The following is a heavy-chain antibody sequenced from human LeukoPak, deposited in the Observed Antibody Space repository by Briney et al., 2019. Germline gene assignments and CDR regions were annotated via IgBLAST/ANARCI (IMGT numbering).Heavy chain of an antibody. Sequence: ASVKVSCKASGYTSTGYYMHWVRQAPGQGLEWMGWINPNSGGTNYAQKFQGRVTMTRDTSISTAYMELSRLRSDDTAVYYCATAILKYFDWLYSGYGMGVWGQGTTVTVSS. CDR1: GYTSTGYY. V-gene: IGHV1-2*02. CDR3: ATAILKYFDWLYSGYGMGV. J-gene: IGHJ6*02. D-gene: IGHD3-9*01. CDR2: INPNSGGT.